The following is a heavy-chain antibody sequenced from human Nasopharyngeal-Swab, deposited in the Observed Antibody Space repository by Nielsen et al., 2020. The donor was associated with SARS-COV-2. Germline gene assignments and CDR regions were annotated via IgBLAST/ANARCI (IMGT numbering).Heavy chain of an antibody. CDR1: GFTFNSYV. D-gene: IGHD7-27*01. CDR2: ITVSGDAT. J-gene: IGHJ4*02. CDR3: APDPNWGLGY. Sequence: GESLKISCAASGFTFNSYVMIWVRQDPGEGLEWVSYITVSGDATNYAESVKGRFTISRDNSTNLLYLQMNSLRVEDTATYYCAPDPNWGLGYWGRGTLVTVSS. V-gene: IGHV3-23*01.